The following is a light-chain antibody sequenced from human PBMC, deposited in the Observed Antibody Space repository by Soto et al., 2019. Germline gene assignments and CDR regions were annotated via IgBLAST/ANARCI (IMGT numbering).Light chain of an antibody. Sequence: DIQMTQSPSSLSGSIGDRVTITCRASQSISNYIHCHQQKPGRAPKVLIYTASSFQSGVPLRFSGSGSGTVFTLTISSLQPEDFATYYCQQSYSIPYTFGQGTKVDIK. CDR3: QQSYSIPYT. CDR2: TAS. V-gene: IGKV1-39*01. CDR1: QSISNY. J-gene: IGKJ2*01.